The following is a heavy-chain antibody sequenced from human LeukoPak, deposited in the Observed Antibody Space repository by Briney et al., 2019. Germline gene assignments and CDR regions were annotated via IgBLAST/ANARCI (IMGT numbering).Heavy chain of an antibody. CDR2: ISWNSGII. V-gene: IGHV3-9*01. CDR1: GFTFGDYA. D-gene: IGHD3-16*01. J-gene: IGHJ5*02. Sequence: GGSLRLSCAASGFTFGDYAMHWVRQPPGKGLEWVSGISWNSGIIGYADSVKGRFTISRDNAKNSLYLQMNSLRAEDTALYYCAKDPSALRFGELRFDPWGQGTLVTVSS. CDR3: AKDPSALRFGELRFDP.